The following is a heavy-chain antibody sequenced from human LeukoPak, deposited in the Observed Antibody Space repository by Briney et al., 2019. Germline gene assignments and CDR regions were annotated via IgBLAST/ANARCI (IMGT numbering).Heavy chain of an antibody. CDR3: AELGITMIGGV. V-gene: IGHV3-23*01. Sequence: GGSLRLSCAASGFTFTSSAMSWVRQAPGKGLEWVSTISDSGGSTYNADSVKGRFTISRDNAKNSLYLQMNSLRAEDTAVYYCAELGITMIGGVWGKGTTVTISS. CDR1: GFTFTSSA. D-gene: IGHD3-10*02. CDR2: ISDSGGST. J-gene: IGHJ6*04.